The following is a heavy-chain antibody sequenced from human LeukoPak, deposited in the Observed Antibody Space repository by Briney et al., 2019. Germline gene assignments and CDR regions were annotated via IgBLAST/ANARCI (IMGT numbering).Heavy chain of an antibody. CDR2: INPSGGST. CDR1: GYTFTSNY. CDR3: ARAPQEVEGAFDI. V-gene: IGHV1-46*01. J-gene: IGHJ3*02. Sequence: ASVKVSCKASGYTFTSNYIHWVRQAPGQGLEWMGIINPSGGSTSYAQKFQGRVTMTRDTSTSTVYMELSSLRSEDTAVYYCARAPQEVEGAFDIWGQGTMVTVSS.